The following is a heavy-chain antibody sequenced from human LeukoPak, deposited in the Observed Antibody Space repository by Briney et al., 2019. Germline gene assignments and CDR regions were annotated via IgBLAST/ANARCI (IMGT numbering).Heavy chain of an antibody. CDR2: IYYSGST. CDR3: ASYSYYYDSSGYFDY. V-gene: IGHV4-39*07. J-gene: IGHJ4*02. CDR1: GGSISSDSYY. D-gene: IGHD3-22*01. Sequence: SETLSPTCTVSGGSISSDSYYWAWIRQPPGKGLEWIASIYYSGSTYYNPSLKSRVTISVDTSKNQFSLKLSSVTAADTAVYYCASYSYYYDSSGYFDYWGQGTLVTVSS.